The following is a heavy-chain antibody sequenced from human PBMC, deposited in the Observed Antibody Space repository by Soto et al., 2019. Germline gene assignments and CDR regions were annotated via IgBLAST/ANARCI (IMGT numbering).Heavy chain of an antibody. CDR2: IYSGGST. D-gene: IGHD6-13*01. J-gene: IGHJ4*02. Sequence: GGSLRLSCAASGFTVSSNYMSWVRQAPGKGLEWVSVIYSGGSTYYADSVKGRFTISRDNSKNTLYLQMNSLRAEDTAVYYCARGLYSRTTAFDYWGQGTLVTVSS. CDR3: ARGLYSRTTAFDY. CDR1: GFTVSSNY. V-gene: IGHV3-53*01.